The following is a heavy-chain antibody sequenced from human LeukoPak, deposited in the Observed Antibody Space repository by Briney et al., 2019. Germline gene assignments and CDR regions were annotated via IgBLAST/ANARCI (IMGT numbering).Heavy chain of an antibody. D-gene: IGHD3-9*01. J-gene: IGHJ3*02. Sequence: GGSLRLSCAASGFTFSTYSMNWVRQAPGKGLEWVSSISSSTSYIYYADSVKGRFTISRDNAKNSLYLQMNSLRAEDTAVYYCARGGEYDISTGYYTAFDIWGQGTMVTVSS. CDR1: GFTFSTYS. CDR3: ARGGEYDISTGYYTAFDI. CDR2: ISSSTSYI. V-gene: IGHV3-21*01.